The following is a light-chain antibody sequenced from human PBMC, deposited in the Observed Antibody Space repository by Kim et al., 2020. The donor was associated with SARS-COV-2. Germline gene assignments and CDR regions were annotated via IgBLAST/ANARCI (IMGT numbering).Light chain of an antibody. J-gene: IGLJ3*02. CDR3: NSRDSSGNHQV. CDR2: GKN. CDR1: SLRSYY. V-gene: IGLV3-19*01. Sequence: SSELTQDRAVSVALGQTVRITCQGDSLRSYYASWYQQKPGQAPVLVIYGKNNRPSGIPDRFSGSSSGNTASLTITGAQAEDEADYYCNSRDSSGNHQVFG.